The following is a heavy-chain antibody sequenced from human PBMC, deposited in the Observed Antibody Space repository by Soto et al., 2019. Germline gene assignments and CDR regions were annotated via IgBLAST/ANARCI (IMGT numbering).Heavy chain of an antibody. D-gene: IGHD3-22*01. CDR3: ARGGYYYDSSGYYRYFDY. V-gene: IGHV1-69*01. CDR1: GGTFSSYA. CDR2: IIPIFGTA. Sequence: QVQLVQSGAEVKKPGSSVKVSCKASGGTFSSYAISWVRQAPGQGLEWMGGIIPIFGTANYAQKFQGRVTITGDEATSTAYMEMSSLRSEDTAVYYCARGGYYYDSSGYYRYFDYWGQGTLVTVSS. J-gene: IGHJ4*02.